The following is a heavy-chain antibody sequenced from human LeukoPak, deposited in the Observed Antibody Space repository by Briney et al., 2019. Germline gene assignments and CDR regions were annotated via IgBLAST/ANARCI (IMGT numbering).Heavy chain of an antibody. J-gene: IGHJ4*02. CDR2: IYSAGDT. V-gene: IGHV3-53*01. CDR3: ARDRRLGTAWYIWN. D-gene: IGHD1-1*01. Sequence: GGSLRLSCAVSGFTVSRNYMSWVRQAPGRGLEWVSIIYSAGDTYYADSVKGRFTISRDNSNNTLYLQMNNLRAEDSAVYFCARDRRLGTAWYIWNWGQGTLVAVSS. CDR1: GFTVSRNY.